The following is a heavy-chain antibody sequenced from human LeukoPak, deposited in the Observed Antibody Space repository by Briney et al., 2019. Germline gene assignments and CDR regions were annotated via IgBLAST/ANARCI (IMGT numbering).Heavy chain of an antibody. CDR2: IYPGDSDT. J-gene: IGHJ6*03. Sequence: GESLKISCEASGYDFANYWIGWVRQMPGKGLEWMGIIYPGDSDTRYSPSFQGQVTISADKSISTAYLQWRSLKASDTAMYYCARHRYYYYMDVWGKGTTVTVSS. CDR1: GYDFANYW. V-gene: IGHV5-51*01. CDR3: ARHRYYYYMDV.